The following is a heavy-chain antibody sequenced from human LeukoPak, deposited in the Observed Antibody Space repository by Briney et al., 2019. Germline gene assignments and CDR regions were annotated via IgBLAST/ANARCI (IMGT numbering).Heavy chain of an antibody. J-gene: IGHJ6*04. V-gene: IGHV3-53*01. CDR3: ARDPTGASV. CDR2: IYAGGST. D-gene: IGHD1-14*01. Sequence: GGSLRLSCAASGFSVSNNYISWVRQPPGKGLEWISVIYAGGSTFYTDSVKGRFTTSRGNSKNTVYLQMDRLTPEDTAVYYCARDPTGASVWGRGTTVTVSS. CDR1: GFSVSNNY.